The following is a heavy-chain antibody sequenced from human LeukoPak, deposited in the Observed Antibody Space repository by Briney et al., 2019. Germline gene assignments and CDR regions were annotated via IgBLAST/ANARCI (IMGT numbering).Heavy chain of an antibody. CDR2: ISTDSSYA. CDR1: GFTFSDYY. V-gene: IGHV3-11*05. CDR3: ARARYGRTLLDL. Sequence: GESLKISCASSGFTFSDYYMSWIRQAPGKGLECLSYISTDSSYANYADSVKGRFTISRDNAKNSLYLQMNSLRAEDTAVYYCARARYGRTLLDLWGQGTLVTVSP. J-gene: IGHJ5*02. D-gene: IGHD5-18*01.